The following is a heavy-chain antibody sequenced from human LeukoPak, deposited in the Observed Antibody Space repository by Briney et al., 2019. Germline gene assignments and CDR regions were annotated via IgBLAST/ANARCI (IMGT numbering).Heavy chain of an antibody. CDR3: ARKDGDY. Sequence: SETLSLTCTVSGASITSFHWTWIRQPAGKGLEWIGLIYSSGSTIYNPSLQSRVPMSVDMTKNQLSLKLSSVTAADTAMYYCARKDGDYWGQGTLVTVSS. CDR1: GASITSFH. J-gene: IGHJ4*02. D-gene: IGHD6-6*01. CDR2: IYSSGST. V-gene: IGHV4-4*07.